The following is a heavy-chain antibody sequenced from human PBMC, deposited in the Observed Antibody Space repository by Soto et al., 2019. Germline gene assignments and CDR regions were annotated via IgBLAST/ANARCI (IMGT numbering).Heavy chain of an antibody. Sequence: PGGSLRLSCAASGFNFSSYSMHWVRQAPGKGLEWVASITSGGSNKYYADSVKGRFTISRDNSKSTLCLQMNSLRAEDTAVYYCARSEIAAAGPDYWGQGTLVTVSS. J-gene: IGHJ4*02. CDR2: ITSGGSNK. CDR3: ARSEIAAAGPDY. CDR1: GFNFSSYS. D-gene: IGHD6-13*01. V-gene: IGHV3-30*03.